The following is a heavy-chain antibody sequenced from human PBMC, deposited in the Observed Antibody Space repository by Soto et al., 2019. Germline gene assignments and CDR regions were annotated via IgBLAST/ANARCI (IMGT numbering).Heavy chain of an antibody. CDR1: GGTFSSYS. D-gene: IGHD2-2*01. CDR3: ARDRCSSTTGARGYWYFDL. CDR2: IIPVLGLP. J-gene: IGHJ2*01. V-gene: IGHV1-69*08. Sequence: QVQLVQSGAEVKEPGSSVKVSCKASGGTFSSYSISWVRQAPGQGLEWMGRIIPVLGLPNYAQKFQGRVTITADKSTSTAYMELNSLRSEDTAVYYCARDRCSSTTGARGYWYFDLWGRGTLVTVSS.